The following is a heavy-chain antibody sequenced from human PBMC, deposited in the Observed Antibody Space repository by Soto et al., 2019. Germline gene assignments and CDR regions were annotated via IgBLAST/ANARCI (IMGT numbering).Heavy chain of an antibody. CDR2: INPSGGST. CDR1: GYTFTSYY. J-gene: IGHJ4*02. D-gene: IGHD6-13*01. Sequence: GASVKVSCKASGYTFTSYYMHWVRQAPGQGLEWMGIINPSGGSTSYAQKFQGRVTMTRDTSTSTVYMELSSLRSEDTAVYYCARDLTDGAAGRGYYFDYWGQGTLVTVSS. V-gene: IGHV1-46*01. CDR3: ARDLTDGAAGRGYYFDY.